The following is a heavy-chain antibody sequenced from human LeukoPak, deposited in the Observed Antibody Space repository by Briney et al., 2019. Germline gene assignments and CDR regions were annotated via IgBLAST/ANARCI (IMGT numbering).Heavy chain of an antibody. V-gene: IGHV1-69*05. CDR3: ARDRRCSGGSCPVGFDP. D-gene: IGHD2-15*01. CDR1: GGTFSSYA. J-gene: IGHJ5*02. Sequence: SVTLSCKASGGTFSSYAISWVRQAPGQGLEWMGRIILIFGTANYAQKFQGRVTITTDESTSTAYMELSSLRSEDTAVYYCARDRRCSGGSCPVGFDPWGQGTLVTVSS. CDR2: IILIFGTA.